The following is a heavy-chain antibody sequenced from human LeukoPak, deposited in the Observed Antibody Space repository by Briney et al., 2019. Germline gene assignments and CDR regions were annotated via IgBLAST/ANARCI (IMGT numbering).Heavy chain of an antibody. CDR2: ISTSVTYT. D-gene: IGHD1-26*01. CDR3: AREGRSGSYLGRFDP. J-gene: IGHJ5*02. Sequence: GGSLRLSCAASGFTFSDYYMSWIRQAPGRGLEWVSYISTSVTYTEYADSVKGRFTISRDNAKNSLYLKINSLRAEDTAVYYCAREGRSGSYLGRFDPWGQGTLVTVSS. V-gene: IGHV3-11*05. CDR1: GFTFSDYY.